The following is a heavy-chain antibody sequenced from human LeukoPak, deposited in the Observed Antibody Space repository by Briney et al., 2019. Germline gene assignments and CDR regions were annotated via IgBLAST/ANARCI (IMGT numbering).Heavy chain of an antibody. CDR2: IYYSGST. D-gene: IGHD3-22*01. Sequence: SETPSLTCTVSGGSISSSSYYWGWIRQPPGKGLEWIGSIYYSGSTYYNPSLKSRVTISVDTSKNQFSLKLSSVTAADTAVYYCARHIHYDSSPYYFDYWGQGTLVTVSS. CDR3: ARHIHYDSSPYYFDY. J-gene: IGHJ4*02. CDR1: GGSISSSSYY. V-gene: IGHV4-39*01.